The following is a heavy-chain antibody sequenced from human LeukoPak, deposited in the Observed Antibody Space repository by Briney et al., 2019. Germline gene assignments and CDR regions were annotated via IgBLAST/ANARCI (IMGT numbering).Heavy chain of an antibody. CDR1: GFTFGSNA. Sequence: PGGSLRLSCAASGFTFGSNAMTWVRQAPGKGLEWGAVIWYDGSNKYYADSVKGRFTISRDNSKNTLYLQMNSLRAEDTAVYYCAKDPSHYDTLTGYDAFDIWGQGTMVTVSS. J-gene: IGHJ3*02. V-gene: IGHV3-33*06. CDR3: AKDPSHYDTLTGYDAFDI. D-gene: IGHD3-9*01. CDR2: IWYDGSNK.